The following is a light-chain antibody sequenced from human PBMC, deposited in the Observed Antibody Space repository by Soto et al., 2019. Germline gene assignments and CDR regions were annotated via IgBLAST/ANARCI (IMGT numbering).Light chain of an antibody. CDR1: QSVSSN. CDR3: QQRQYWPPIT. V-gene: IGKV3-15*01. J-gene: IGKJ5*01. CDR2: GAS. Sequence: EIVMTQSPATLSVSPGERATLSCRASQSVSSNLAWYQQKPGQAPRLLIYGASTRATGIPDRFSGSGSGTDFTLTISRLEPEDFAVYYCQQRQYWPPITFGQGTRLEIK.